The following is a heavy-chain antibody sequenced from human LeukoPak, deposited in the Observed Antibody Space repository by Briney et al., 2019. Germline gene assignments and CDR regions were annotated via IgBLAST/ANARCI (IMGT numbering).Heavy chain of an antibody. CDR2: IYYSGST. CDR3: ARVDGYCSSTSCPYNWFDP. CDR1: GGSISSYY. J-gene: IGHJ5*02. V-gene: IGHV4-59*01. D-gene: IGHD2-2*01. Sequence: PSETLSLTCTVSGGSISSYYWSRIRQPPGKGLEWIGYIYYSGSTNYNPSLKSRVTISVDTSKNQFSLKLSSVTAADTAVYYCARVDGYCSSTSCPYNWFDPWGQGTLVTVSS.